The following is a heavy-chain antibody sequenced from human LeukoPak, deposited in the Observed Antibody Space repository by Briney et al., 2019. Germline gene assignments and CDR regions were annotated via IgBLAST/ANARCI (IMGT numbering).Heavy chain of an antibody. CDR3: ARALYDPAFDI. V-gene: IGHV3-23*01. Sequence: GGLRLSCAASGFTFSSYAMSWVRQAPGKGLEGVSAISGSGGSTYYADSVKGRFTISRDNSKNTLYLQMNSLRAEDTAVYYCARALYDPAFDIWGQGTMVTVSS. CDR1: GFTFSSYA. J-gene: IGHJ3*02. D-gene: IGHD1-1*01. CDR2: ISGSGGST.